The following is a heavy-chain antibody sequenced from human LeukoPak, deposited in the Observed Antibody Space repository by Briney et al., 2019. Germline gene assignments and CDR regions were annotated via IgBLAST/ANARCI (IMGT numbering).Heavy chain of an antibody. D-gene: IGHD1-26*01. J-gene: IGHJ3*02. Sequence: PSETLSLTCTVSGGSISSSSYYWGWIRQPPGKGLEWIGSIYYSGSTYYNPSLKSRVTISVDTSKNQFSLKLSSVTAADTAVYYCARASVVGAYGPYAFDIWGQGTMVTVSS. V-gene: IGHV4-39*07. CDR3: ARASVVGAYGPYAFDI. CDR2: IYYSGST. CDR1: GGSISSSSYY.